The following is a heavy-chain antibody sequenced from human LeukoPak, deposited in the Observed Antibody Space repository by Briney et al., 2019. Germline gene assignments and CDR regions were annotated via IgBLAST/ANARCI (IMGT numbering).Heavy chain of an antibody. Sequence: ASVKVSCKVSGYTLTELSMHWVRQAPGKGLEWMGGFDPEDGETIYAQKFQGRVTMTEDTSTDTAYMGLSSLRSEDTAVYYCATLNTYSYYMDVWGEGTTVTVSS. J-gene: IGHJ6*03. CDR3: ATLNTYSYYMDV. CDR1: GYTLTELS. CDR2: FDPEDGET. V-gene: IGHV1-24*01.